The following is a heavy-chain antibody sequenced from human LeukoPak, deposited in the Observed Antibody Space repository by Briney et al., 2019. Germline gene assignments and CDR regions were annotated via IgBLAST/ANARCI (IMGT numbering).Heavy chain of an antibody. CDR2: IKQDGSEK. J-gene: IGHJ4*02. Sequence: GGSLRLSCAASGFTFSTYWMSWVRQAPGKGLEWVANIKQDGSEKYYVDPVKGRFTISRDNAKNSLYLQLNSLRAEDTAMYYCARGTWVDYWGQGTLVTVSS. V-gene: IGHV3-7*01. CDR3: ARGTWVDY. D-gene: IGHD7-27*01. CDR1: GFTFSTYW.